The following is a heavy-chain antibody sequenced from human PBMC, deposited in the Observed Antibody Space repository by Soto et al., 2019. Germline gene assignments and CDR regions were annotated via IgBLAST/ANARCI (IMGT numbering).Heavy chain of an antibody. CDR1: GFTFSSYG. Sequence: PGGSLRLSCAASGFTFSSYGMHWVRQAPGKGLEWVAVISYDGSNKYYADSVKGRFTISRGNSKNTLYLQMNSLRAEDTAVYYCAKDLFHGGHAPITFGGVIVPYYYYGMDVWGQGTTVTVSS. V-gene: IGHV3-30*18. D-gene: IGHD3-16*02. J-gene: IGHJ6*02. CDR2: ISYDGSNK. CDR3: AKDLFHGGHAPITFGGVIVPYYYYGMDV.